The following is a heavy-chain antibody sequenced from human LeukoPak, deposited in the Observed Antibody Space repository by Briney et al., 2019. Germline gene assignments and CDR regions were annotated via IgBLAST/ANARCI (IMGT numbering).Heavy chain of an antibody. D-gene: IGHD6-19*01. CDR1: GYTFTSYY. Sequence: ASVKVTCKASGYTFTSYYMHWVRQAPGQGLEWMGWINPNSGGTNYAQKFQGRVTMTRDTSISTAYMELSRLRSDDTAVYYCARDSGSGLYYYYYGMDVWGQGTTATVSS. V-gene: IGHV1-2*02. CDR3: ARDSGSGLYYYYYGMDV. J-gene: IGHJ6*02. CDR2: INPNSGGT.